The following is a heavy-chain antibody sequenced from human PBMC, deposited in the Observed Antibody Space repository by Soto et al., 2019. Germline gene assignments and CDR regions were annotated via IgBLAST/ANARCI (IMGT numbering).Heavy chain of an antibody. D-gene: IGHD6-6*01. Sequence: GGSLRLSCAASGFTFSSYAMHWVRQAPGKGLEWVAVISYDGSNKYYADSVKGRFTISRDNSKNTLYLQMNSLRAEDTAVYYCARSQFSYSSSPYYYYGMDVWGQGTTVTVSS. CDR2: ISYDGSNK. CDR3: ARSQFSYSSSPYYYYGMDV. V-gene: IGHV3-30-3*01. CDR1: GFTFSSYA. J-gene: IGHJ6*02.